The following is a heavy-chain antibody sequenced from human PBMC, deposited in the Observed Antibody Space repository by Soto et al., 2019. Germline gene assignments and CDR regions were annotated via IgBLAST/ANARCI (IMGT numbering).Heavy chain of an antibody. CDR2: IYPTGKT. CDR1: GDAIALGGYY. V-gene: IGHV4-31*03. D-gene: IGHD2-2*01. CDR3: ARDGSSTATWIDP. Sequence: SETLSLTCTVSGDAIALGGYYWTWIRQHPGKGLEWIGYIYPTGKTSYHPSLESRVTMSVDTSKNQSSLKLASVTAADTAVYYCARDGSSTATWIDPWGQGTLVTVSS. J-gene: IGHJ5*02.